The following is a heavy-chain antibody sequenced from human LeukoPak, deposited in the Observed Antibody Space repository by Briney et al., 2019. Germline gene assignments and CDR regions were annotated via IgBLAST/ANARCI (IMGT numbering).Heavy chain of an antibody. Sequence: QPGRSLRLSCAASGFTFSRYGMHWVRQAPGKGLEWVAVISYDGSNKYYADSVKGRFTISRDNSKNTLYLQMNSLRAEDTAVYCCAKDRGKYQLLVEFDYWGQGTLVTVSS. J-gene: IGHJ4*02. CDR3: AKDRGKYQLLVEFDY. D-gene: IGHD2-2*01. CDR2: ISYDGSNK. CDR1: GFTFSRYG. V-gene: IGHV3-30*18.